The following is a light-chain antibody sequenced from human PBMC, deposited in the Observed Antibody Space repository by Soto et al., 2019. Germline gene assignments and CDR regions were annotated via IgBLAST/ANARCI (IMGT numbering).Light chain of an antibody. Sequence: QAVLTQPASVSVSPGQSITISCTGTSSDVGGYNYVSLYQQHPGKAPKLMIYDVSNRPSGVSNRFSGSKSGNTASLTISGLQAEDEADDYCSSYTSSSTLVLLGTGTKLTVL. CDR1: SSDVGGYNY. J-gene: IGLJ1*01. V-gene: IGLV2-14*01. CDR3: SSYTSSSTLVL. CDR2: DVS.